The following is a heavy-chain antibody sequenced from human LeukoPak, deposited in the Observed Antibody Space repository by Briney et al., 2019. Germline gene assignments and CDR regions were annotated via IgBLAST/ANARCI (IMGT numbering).Heavy chain of an antibody. J-gene: IGHJ4*02. Sequence: ASVKVSCKASGYTFTSYGISWVRQAPGQGLEWMGWINTNTGNPTYAQGFTGRFVFSLDTSVSTAYLQISSLKAEDTAVYYCARDEPLYSSGYYSFDYWGQGTLVTVSS. CDR3: ARDEPLYSSGYYSFDY. CDR1: GYTFTSYG. V-gene: IGHV7-4-1*02. CDR2: INTNTGNP. D-gene: IGHD3-22*01.